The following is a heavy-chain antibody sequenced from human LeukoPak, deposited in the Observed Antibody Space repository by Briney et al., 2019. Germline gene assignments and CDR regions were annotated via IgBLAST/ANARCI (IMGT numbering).Heavy chain of an antibody. CDR1: GFTFSSYA. CDR2: IRSKAYGGTT. V-gene: IGHV3-49*03. CDR3: TREAVVIEY. Sequence: PGGSLRLSCAASGFTFSSYAMSWFRQAPGKGLEWVGFIRSKAYGGTTEYAASVKGRFTISRDDSKSIAYLQMNSLKTEDTAVYYCTREAVVIEYWGQGTLVTVSS. D-gene: IGHD3-22*01. J-gene: IGHJ4*02.